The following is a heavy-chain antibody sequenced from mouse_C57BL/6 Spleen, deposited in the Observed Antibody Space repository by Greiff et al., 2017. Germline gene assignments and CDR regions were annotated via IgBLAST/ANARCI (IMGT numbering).Heavy chain of an antibody. D-gene: IGHD4-1*01. Sequence: EVKLMESGPELVKPGASVKISCKASGYSFTGYYMNWVKQSPEKSLEWIGEINPSTGGTTYNQKLKAKATLTVDKSSSTAYMQLKSLTSEDSAVYYCARSLTGTGAYWGQGTTLTVSS. V-gene: IGHV1-42*01. CDR3: ARSLTGTGAY. J-gene: IGHJ2*01. CDR2: INPSTGGT. CDR1: GYSFTGYY.